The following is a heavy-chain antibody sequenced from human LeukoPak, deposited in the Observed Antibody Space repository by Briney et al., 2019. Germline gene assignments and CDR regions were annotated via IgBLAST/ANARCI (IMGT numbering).Heavy chain of an antibody. CDR1: GGSFSGYH. Sequence: PSETLSLTCAVYGGSFSGYHWTWIRQSPGKGLEWIGDINPSGSTYYNPSLKSRLTISVDTSKNQFSLNLRSVTAADTAVCYCARGRHDITMIVVVMTSVSYYLDVWGKGTTVTVS. J-gene: IGHJ6*03. D-gene: IGHD3-22*01. CDR2: INPSGST. V-gene: IGHV4-34*01. CDR3: ARGRHDITMIVVVMTSVSYYLDV.